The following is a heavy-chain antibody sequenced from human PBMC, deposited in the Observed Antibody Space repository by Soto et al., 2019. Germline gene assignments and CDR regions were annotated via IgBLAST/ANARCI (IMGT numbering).Heavy chain of an antibody. J-gene: IGHJ6*02. CDR3: ARDFRRITIFGVAPYGMDV. V-gene: IGHV3-53*01. CDR1: GFTVSSNY. CDR2: IYSGGST. Sequence: GGSLRLSCAASGFTVSSNYMSWVRQAPGKGLEWVSVIYSGGSTYYADSVKGRFTISRDNSKNTLYLQMNSLRAEDTAVYYCARDFRRITIFGVAPYGMDVWGQGTTVTVSS. D-gene: IGHD3-3*01.